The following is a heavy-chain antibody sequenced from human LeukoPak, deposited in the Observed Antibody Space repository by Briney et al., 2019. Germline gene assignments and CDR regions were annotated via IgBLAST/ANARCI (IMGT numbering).Heavy chain of an antibody. CDR3: SRETVVAYSRISIDDFDI. J-gene: IGHJ3*02. V-gene: IGHV2-70*04. CDR2: IDWDDDK. CDR1: GFSLSTSGMR. D-gene: IGHD3-22*01. Sequence: SGPTLVNPTQTLTQTCTFSGFSLSTSGMRVSWIRQPPGKALEWLGRIDWDDDKFYSTSLKTRLTISKDTSKNQVVLTMTNMDPVDTATYYCSRETVVAYSRISIDDFDIWGQGTMVTVSS.